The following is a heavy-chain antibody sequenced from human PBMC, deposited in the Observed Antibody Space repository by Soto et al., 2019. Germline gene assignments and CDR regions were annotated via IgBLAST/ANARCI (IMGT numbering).Heavy chain of an antibody. D-gene: IGHD6-19*01. Sequence: EVQLVESGGGLVKPGGSLRLSCAASGFTFGSSSMNWVRQAPGKGLEWVSSITSSSSYIYYADSVKGRFTISRDNAKDSRYLQMNRLRAEDTAVYYCARNSVYTRGWLGGNYFDYWGQGTLVTVSS. CDR1: GFTFGSSS. J-gene: IGHJ4*02. V-gene: IGHV3-21*01. CDR2: ITSSSSYI. CDR3: ARNSVYTRGWLGGNYFDY.